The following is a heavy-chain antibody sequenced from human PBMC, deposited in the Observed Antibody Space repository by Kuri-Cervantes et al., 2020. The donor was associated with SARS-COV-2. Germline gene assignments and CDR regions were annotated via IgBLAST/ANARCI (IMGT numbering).Heavy chain of an antibody. CDR2: IYHSGST. CDR1: RYLILTGYY. D-gene: IGHD3-10*01. J-gene: IGHJ4*02. Sequence: SGPLCLTFTAYRYLILTGYYWGWIRQPPGKGLEWIGSIYHSGSTYYNPSLKSRVTISVDTSKNQFSLKLSSVTAADTAVCYCARGPTMVRGAGPLVTLCYFDYWGQGTLVTVSS. CDR3: ARGPTMVRGAGPLVTLCYFDY. V-gene: IGHV4-38-2*02.